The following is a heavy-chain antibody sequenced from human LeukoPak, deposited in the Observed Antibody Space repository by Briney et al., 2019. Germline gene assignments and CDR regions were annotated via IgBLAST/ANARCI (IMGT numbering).Heavy chain of an antibody. J-gene: IGHJ6*02. CDR2: IIPIFGTA. CDR3: ARDGITIFGVVTYYGMDV. CDR1: GGTFSSYA. V-gene: IGHV1-69*13. Sequence: GASVTVSCTASGGTFSSYAISRVRQAPGQGLEWMGGIIPIFGTANYAQKFQGRVTITADESTSTAYMELSSLRSEDTAVYYCARDGITIFGVVTYYGMDVWGQGTTVTVSS. D-gene: IGHD3-3*01.